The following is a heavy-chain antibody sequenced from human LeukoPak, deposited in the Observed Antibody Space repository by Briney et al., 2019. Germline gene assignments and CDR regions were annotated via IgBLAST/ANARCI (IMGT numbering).Heavy chain of an antibody. CDR3: ARSSGESGFFDY. Sequence: SQTLSLTCTVSGGSISSGDYYWSWIRQPPGKGLEWIGYIYYSGSTYYNPSLKSRVTIPVDTSKNQFSLKLSSVTAADTAVYYCARSSGESGFFDYWGQGTLVTVSS. D-gene: IGHD6-19*01. CDR2: IYYSGST. CDR1: GGSISSGDYY. V-gene: IGHV4-30-4*01. J-gene: IGHJ4*02.